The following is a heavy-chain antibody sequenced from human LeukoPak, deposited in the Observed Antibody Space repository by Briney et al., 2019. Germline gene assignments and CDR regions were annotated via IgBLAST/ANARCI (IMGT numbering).Heavy chain of an antibody. CDR2: ISNSGSTT. J-gene: IGHJ4*02. D-gene: IGHD2-2*02. CDR3: AIGGYCAGTNCYIAY. CDR1: GVNFSTYA. Sequence: TGGSLRLSCAASGVNFSTYAMNWVRQVPGKGLEWVSLISNSGSTTYHADSVKGRFTIPRDNSKNTLYLQMNSLSAEDSAVYYCAIGGYCAGTNCYIAYWGQGTLVTVSS. V-gene: IGHV3-23*01.